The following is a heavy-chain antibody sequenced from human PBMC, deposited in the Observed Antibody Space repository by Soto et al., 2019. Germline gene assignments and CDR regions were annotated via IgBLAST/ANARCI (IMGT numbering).Heavy chain of an antibody. Sequence: QVQLQESGPGLVKPSQTLSLTCTVSGGSISSGDYYWSWIRQRPGEGLEWIGNIHYSGSTYHNPSLKFRXXIXVXTSKNQFSLKLTSVTAADTAMYYCARGEGYGDHFDYWGQGTLVTVPS. D-gene: IGHD4-17*01. CDR1: GGSISSGDYY. J-gene: IGHJ4*02. CDR3: ARGEGYGDHFDY. CDR2: IHYSGST. V-gene: IGHV4-31*03.